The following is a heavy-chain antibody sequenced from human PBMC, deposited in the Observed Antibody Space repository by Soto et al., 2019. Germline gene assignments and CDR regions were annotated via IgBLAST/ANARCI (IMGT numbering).Heavy chain of an antibody. J-gene: IGHJ6*02. Sequence: GGSLRLSCAASGFTFSSYAMHWVSQAPGKGLEWVAVISYDGSNKYYADSVKGRFTISRDNSKNTLYLQMNSLRAEDTAVYYCASLGGDCSGGSCYLTLYYYYYGMDVWGQGTTVTVS. CDR3: ASLGGDCSGGSCYLTLYYYYYGMDV. CDR2: ISYDGSNK. V-gene: IGHV3-30-3*01. CDR1: GFTFSSYA. D-gene: IGHD2-15*01.